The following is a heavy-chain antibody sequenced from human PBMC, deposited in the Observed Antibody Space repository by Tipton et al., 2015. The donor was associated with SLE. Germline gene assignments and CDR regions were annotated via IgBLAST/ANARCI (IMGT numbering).Heavy chain of an antibody. D-gene: IGHD3-16*02. CDR1: TYSISSGYY. V-gene: IGHV4-38-2*01. Sequence: LRLSCAVSTYSISSGYYWGWIRQPPGKGLEWIGSIYHSGSTYYNPSLKSRVTISVDTSKNQFSLKLSSVTAADTAVYYCARLCHYDYVWGSYRTLGYFDYWGQGTLVTVSS. CDR2: IYHSGST. CDR3: ARLCHYDYVWGSYRTLGYFDY. J-gene: IGHJ4*02.